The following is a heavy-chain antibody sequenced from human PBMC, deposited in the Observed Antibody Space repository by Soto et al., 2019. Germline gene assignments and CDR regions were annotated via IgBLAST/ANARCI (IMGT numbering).Heavy chain of an antibody. CDR2: INSDGSST. V-gene: IGHV3-74*01. CDR1: GFTFSSYW. CDR3: ARQWTNYDILTGYFQYYFDY. D-gene: IGHD3-9*01. Sequence: EVQLVESGGGLVQPGGSLRLSCAASGFTFSSYWMHWVRQAPGKGLVWVSRINSDGSSTSYADSVKGRFTISRDNAKNTLYLQMNSLRAEVTAVYYCARQWTNYDILTGYFQYYFDYWGQGTLVTVSS. J-gene: IGHJ4*02.